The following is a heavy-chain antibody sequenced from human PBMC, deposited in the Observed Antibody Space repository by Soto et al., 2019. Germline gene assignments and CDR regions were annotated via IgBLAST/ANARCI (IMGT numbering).Heavy chain of an antibody. CDR2: IYGSGIT. CDR1: GGSISSGGY. Sequence: QVQLQESGPGLVKPSETLSLTCTVSGGSISSGGYWPWVRQRPGKGLEWIGYIYGSGITYYSPSLVSRGSISMDTSKNQFSLKMTSVTAADTAVYFCARDRGSYGMDVWGQGTTVTVSS. V-gene: IGHV4-31*03. J-gene: IGHJ6*02. CDR3: ARDRGSYGMDV.